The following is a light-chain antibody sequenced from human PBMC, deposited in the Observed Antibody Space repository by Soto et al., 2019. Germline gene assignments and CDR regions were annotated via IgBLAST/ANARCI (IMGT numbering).Light chain of an antibody. J-gene: IGLJ2*01. CDR2: SND. CDR3: SSWDDSLGGPV. CDR1: SSNIGHNF. Sequence: QPVLTQPSSASGTPGQRVIISCSGGSSNIGHNFVYWYQHLPGTAPKLLIYSNDQRPSGVPDRFSGSKSDTSASLAISGLRSDDEADYYCSSWDDSLGGPVFGGGTKVTVL. V-gene: IGLV1-47*02.